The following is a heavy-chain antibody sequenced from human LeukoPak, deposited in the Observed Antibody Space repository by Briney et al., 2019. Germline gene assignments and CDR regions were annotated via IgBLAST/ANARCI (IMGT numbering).Heavy chain of an antibody. CDR2: IIPIFGTA. J-gene: IGHJ4*02. V-gene: IGHV1-69*13. CDR1: GGTFSSYA. Sequence: ASVKVSCKASGGTFSSYAISWVRQAPGQGLEWMGGIIPIFGTANYAQKFQGRVTITADESTSTAYMELSSLRSEDTAVHYCASRYCSSTSCYSVFDYWGQGTLVTVSS. CDR3: ASRYCSSTSCYSVFDY. D-gene: IGHD2-2*02.